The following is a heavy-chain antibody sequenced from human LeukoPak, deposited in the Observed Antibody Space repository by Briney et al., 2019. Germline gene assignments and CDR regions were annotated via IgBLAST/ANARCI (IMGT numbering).Heavy chain of an antibody. CDR3: ARGGGLDV. CDR2: INHNGNVN. D-gene: IGHD3-16*01. J-gene: IGHJ6*02. V-gene: IGHV3-7*03. Sequence: QAGGSLRLSCAASGFTFSYYALNWARQAPGKGLEWVASINHNGNVNYYVDSVKGRFTISRDNAKNSLYLQMSNLRAEDTAVYFCARGGGLDVWGQGATVTVSS. CDR1: GFTFSYYA.